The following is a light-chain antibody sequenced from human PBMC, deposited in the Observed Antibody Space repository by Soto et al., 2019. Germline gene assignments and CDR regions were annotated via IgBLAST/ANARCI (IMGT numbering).Light chain of an antibody. CDR2: EVS. J-gene: IGLJ3*02. CDR3: SSYTTRDTWV. V-gene: IGLV2-8*01. Sequence: QSVLTQPPSASGSPGQPVTIPCTGTSSDVGGYDYVSWYQQYPGKAPKLLIYEVSKRPSGVPDRFSGSKTGNTASLTVSGLQAEDEADYYCSSYTTRDTWVFGGGTQLTVL. CDR1: SSDVGGYDY.